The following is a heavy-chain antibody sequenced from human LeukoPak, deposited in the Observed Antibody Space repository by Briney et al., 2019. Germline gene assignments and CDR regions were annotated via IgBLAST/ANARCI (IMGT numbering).Heavy chain of an antibody. CDR3: ARTGGHFDY. D-gene: IGHD3-10*01. Sequence: SQTLSLTCAISGDSVSSNSAAWNWIRQSPSRGLEWLGRTYYRSKWYSEYAVSVRGRTTINPDTSKNQFSLQLKSVTSEDTAVYYCARTGGHFDYWGQGTLVTVSS. V-gene: IGHV6-1*01. CDR1: GDSVSSNSAA. J-gene: IGHJ4*02. CDR2: TYYRSKWYS.